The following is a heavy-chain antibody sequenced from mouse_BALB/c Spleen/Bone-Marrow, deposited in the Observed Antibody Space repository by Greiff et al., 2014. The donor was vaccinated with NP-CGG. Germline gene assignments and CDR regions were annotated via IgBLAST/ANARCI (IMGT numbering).Heavy chain of an antibody. Sequence: VQLKESGAELVKPGASVKLSCTASGFNIKDAYMHWVRQRPEQGLEWIGRIDPANGNTKYDPKFQGKATITADTSSNTAYLQLSSLTSEDTAVYYCAGASYYAMDYWGQGTSVTVSS. CDR1: GFNIKDAY. CDR3: AGASYYAMDY. J-gene: IGHJ4*01. CDR2: IDPANGNT. V-gene: IGHV14-3*02.